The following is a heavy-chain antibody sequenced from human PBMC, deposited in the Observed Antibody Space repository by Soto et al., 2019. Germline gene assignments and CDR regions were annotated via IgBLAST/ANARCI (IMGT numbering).Heavy chain of an antibody. D-gene: IGHD2-21*01. Sequence: ASETLSLTCTVSGGSISSYYWSWIRQPPGKGLEWFGYIYYSGSTNYNPSLKSRVTISVDTSKNQFSLKLSSVTAADTAVYYCARAFCGTCYFDYWGQGTLVTVSS. V-gene: IGHV4-59*01. CDR2: IYYSGST. CDR3: ARAFCGTCYFDY. CDR1: GGSISSYY. J-gene: IGHJ4*02.